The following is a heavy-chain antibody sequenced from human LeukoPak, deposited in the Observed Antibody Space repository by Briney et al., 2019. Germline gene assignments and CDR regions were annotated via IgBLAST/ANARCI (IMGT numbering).Heavy chain of an antibody. J-gene: IGHJ4*02. D-gene: IGHD4-17*01. CDR1: GFTFSHYG. V-gene: IGHV3-30*03. CDR3: ARYYGDYLIDY. Sequence: GGSLRLSCAASGFTFSHYGIHWVRQAPGKGLEWVAVISYDGNNEYYADSVKGRFTISRDNSKNTLYLQMNSLRAEDTAVYYCARYYGDYLIDYWGQGTLVTVSS. CDR2: ISYDGNNE.